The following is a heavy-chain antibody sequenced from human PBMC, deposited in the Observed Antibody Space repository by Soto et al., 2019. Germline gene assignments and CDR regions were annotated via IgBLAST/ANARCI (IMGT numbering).Heavy chain of an antibody. CDR1: GFTFSSYA. V-gene: IGHV3-30-3*01. CDR2: ISYDGSNK. D-gene: IGHD2-15*01. CDR3: AKGPGYCSGDTCS. J-gene: IGHJ4*02. Sequence: GGSLRLSCAASGFTFSSYAMHWVRQAPGKGLEWVAVISYDGSNKYYADSVKDRFTISRDNSKNTLYLQMNSLRAEDTAVYYCAKGPGYCSGDTCSWGQGTLVTVSS.